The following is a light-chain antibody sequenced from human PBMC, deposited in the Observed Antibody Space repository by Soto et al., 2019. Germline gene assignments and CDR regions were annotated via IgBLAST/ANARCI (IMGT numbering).Light chain of an antibody. J-gene: IGLJ1*01. V-gene: IGLV2-8*01. CDR2: DVS. CDR3: TSYAGTYSFFYV. CDR1: TSDVGAYNY. Sequence: QSALTQPASVSGSPGQSISLSCTGTTSDVGAYNYVSWYQQLPGKAPKLMIYDVSKRPSGVPDRFSGSKSGNTASLTVSGLQAEDEADYYCTSYAGTYSFFYVFGTGTKVTVL.